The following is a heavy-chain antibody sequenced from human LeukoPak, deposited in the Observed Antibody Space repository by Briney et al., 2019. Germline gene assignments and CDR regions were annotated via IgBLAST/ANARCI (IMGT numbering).Heavy chain of an antibody. D-gene: IGHD5-18*01. J-gene: IGHJ4*02. CDR3: ARVLTPGYSYGYDY. V-gene: IGHV4-34*01. CDR2: INHSGST. CDR1: GGSISGYY. Sequence: PSETLSLTCAVYGGSISGYYWSWIRQPPGKGLEWIGEINHSGSTNYNPSLKSRVTISVDTSKNQFSLKLSSVTAADTAVYYCARVLTPGYSYGYDYWGQGTLVTVSS.